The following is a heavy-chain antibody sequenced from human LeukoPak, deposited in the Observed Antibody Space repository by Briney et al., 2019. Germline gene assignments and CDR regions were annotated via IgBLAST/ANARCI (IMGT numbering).Heavy chain of an antibody. D-gene: IGHD2-8*01. CDR3: ARDQSPTMYYGDSPVYHDALDL. Sequence: GGSLRLSCAASGLTFYMYWMSWVREAPGKGLEWVANIYQEGNEKYYLDSVKGRFTISRDNAKDSLHLQLNSLRAEDTAVYYCARDQSPTMYYGDSPVYHDALDLWGQGTTVTVSP. CDR2: IYQEGNEK. J-gene: IGHJ3*01. CDR1: GLTFYMYW. V-gene: IGHV3-7*01.